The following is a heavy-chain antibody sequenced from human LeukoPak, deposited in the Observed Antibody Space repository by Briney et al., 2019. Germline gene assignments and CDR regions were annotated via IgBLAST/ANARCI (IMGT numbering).Heavy chain of an antibody. CDR3: SRTYSSSPYFPFDY. Sequence: GGALRLSCAASGCIFSNNYMNGVRQPLGREVEGASVIYYGGSTYYRDCVTCRCPISIYNSKYTINLQMKSLRAEASAVDCFSRTYSSSPYFPFDYWGQGTLVTVSS. CDR1: GCIFSNNY. CDR2: IYYGGST. V-gene: IGHV3-53*01. J-gene: IGHJ4*02. D-gene: IGHD6-13*01.